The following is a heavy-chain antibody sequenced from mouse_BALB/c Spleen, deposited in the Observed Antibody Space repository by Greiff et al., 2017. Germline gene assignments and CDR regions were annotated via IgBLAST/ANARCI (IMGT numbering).Heavy chain of an antibody. Sequence: EVKLVESGGGLVKPGGSLKLSCAASGFTFSNYTMSWVRQTPEKRLEWVATISSGGSYTYYPDSVKGRFTISRDNAKNTLYLQMSSLKSEDTAMYYCTRDYYGYVTWFAYWGQGTLVTVSA. CDR3: TRDYYGYVTWFAY. V-gene: IGHV5-6-4*01. CDR2: ISSGGSYT. J-gene: IGHJ3*01. CDR1: GFTFSNYT. D-gene: IGHD1-2*01.